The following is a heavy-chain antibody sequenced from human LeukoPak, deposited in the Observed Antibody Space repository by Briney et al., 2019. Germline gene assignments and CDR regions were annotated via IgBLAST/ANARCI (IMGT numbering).Heavy chain of an antibody. J-gene: IGHJ5*02. Sequence: ASVKVSCKASGYTFTSYDINWVRQATGQGLEWMGWMNPNSGNTGYAQKFKGRVTITRNTSISTAYMELSSLRSEDTAVYYCARLANSLVVPAAFNWFDPWGQGTLVTVSS. V-gene: IGHV1-8*03. CDR1: GYTFTSYD. D-gene: IGHD2-2*01. CDR2: MNPNSGNT. CDR3: ARLANSLVVPAAFNWFDP.